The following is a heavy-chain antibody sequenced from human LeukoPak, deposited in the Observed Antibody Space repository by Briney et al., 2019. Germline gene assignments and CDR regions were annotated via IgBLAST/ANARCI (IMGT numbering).Heavy chain of an antibody. CDR3: ARSPSVRVGHFDY. D-gene: IGHD3/OR15-3a*01. Sequence: SETLSLTCTVSGGSISSSTYYWGWIRQPPGKGLEWIGSIYYSGSTYYNPSLKSRVTISLDTSKNQFSLKLSSVTAADTAVYYCARSPSVRVGHFDYWGQGNLVTVSS. CDR2: IYYSGST. J-gene: IGHJ4*02. CDR1: GGSISSSTYY. V-gene: IGHV4-39*07.